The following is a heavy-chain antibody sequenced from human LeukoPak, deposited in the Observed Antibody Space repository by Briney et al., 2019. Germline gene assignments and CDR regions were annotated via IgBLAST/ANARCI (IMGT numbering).Heavy chain of an antibody. J-gene: IGHJ3*02. CDR3: AKDYTVTIFGVVDAFDI. Sequence: GGSLRLSCAASGFIFSSYGMHWVRQAPGKGLERVAFIRYDGSNKYYADSVKGRFTISRDNSKNTLYLQMNSLRAEDTAVYYCAKDYTVTIFGVVDAFDIWGQGTMVTVSS. CDR2: IRYDGSNK. CDR1: GFIFSSYG. V-gene: IGHV3-30*02. D-gene: IGHD3-3*01.